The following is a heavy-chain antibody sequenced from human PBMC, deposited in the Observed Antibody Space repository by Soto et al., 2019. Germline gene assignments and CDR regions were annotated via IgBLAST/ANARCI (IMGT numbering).Heavy chain of an antibody. CDR3: ARDSGYGSGASVNHYLDY. V-gene: IGHV3-72*01. J-gene: IGHJ4*01. CDR1: GVTLSDHY. CDR2: SRDKAQGYST. Sequence: GGSLRLSCTVSGVTLSDHYIDWVRQAPGKGLEWVGRSRDKAQGYSTAYAASVKGRFTTSRDESKNSVYLQMDSLRAEDTAVYYCARDSGYGSGASVNHYLDYWGHGTLVTVSS. D-gene: IGHD3-10*01.